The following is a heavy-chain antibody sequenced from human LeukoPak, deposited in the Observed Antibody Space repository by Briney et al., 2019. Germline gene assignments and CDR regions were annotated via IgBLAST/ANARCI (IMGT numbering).Heavy chain of an antibody. CDR1: GGTFSCCN. Sequence: ASVKVSCKASGGTFSCCNISWVRQAPGQGLEWMGRIIPILGIANNAQTFQGRVTITAEKPRSTAYMELSSLRSEDTAVYYCARECGGDCYGGISDAFDIWGQGTMVTVSS. D-gene: IGHD2-21*01. V-gene: IGHV1-69*04. CDR3: ARECGGDCYGGISDAFDI. J-gene: IGHJ3*02. CDR2: IIPILGIA.